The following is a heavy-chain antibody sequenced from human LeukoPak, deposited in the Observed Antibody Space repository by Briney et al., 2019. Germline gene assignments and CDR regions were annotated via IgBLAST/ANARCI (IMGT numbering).Heavy chain of an antibody. CDR1: GGSLSSYY. D-gene: IGHD6-13*01. CDR2: IYYSGST. CDR3: ARTYQSSSWANLEY. V-gene: IGHV4-59*01. Sequence: SETLSLTCTVSGGSLSSYYWSWIRQPPGKGLESIGYIYYSGSTNYNPSLKSRVTISVDTSKNQFSLKLSSVTAADTAVYYCARTYQSSSWANLEYWGQGTLVTVSS. J-gene: IGHJ4*02.